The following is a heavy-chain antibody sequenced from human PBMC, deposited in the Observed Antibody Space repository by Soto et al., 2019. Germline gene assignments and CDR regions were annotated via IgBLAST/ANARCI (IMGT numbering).Heavy chain of an antibody. D-gene: IGHD3-3*01. J-gene: IGHJ4*02. V-gene: IGHV1-3*01. CDR2: VNAGNGNT. Sequence: ASVKVSCKASGYTFTSYAMHWVRQAPGQRLEWMGWVNAGNGNTKYSQKFQGRVTITRDTSASTAYMELSSLRSEDTAVYYCARTYYDFWSGTNPRSGSFDYWGQGTLVTVSS. CDR1: GYTFTSYA. CDR3: ARTYYDFWSGTNPRSGSFDY.